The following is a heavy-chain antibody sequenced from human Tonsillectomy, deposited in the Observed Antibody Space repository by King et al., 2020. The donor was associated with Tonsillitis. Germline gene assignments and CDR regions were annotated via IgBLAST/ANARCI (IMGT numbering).Heavy chain of an antibody. CDR1: GFTFSNAW. CDR2: IKSKTDVGAT. J-gene: IGHJ3*02. D-gene: IGHD3-16*01. CDR3: TTDLGVDAFDI. V-gene: IGHV3-15*01. Sequence: QLVQSGGGLVKPGGSLRLSCAASGFTFSNAWMSWVRQSPGKGLEWVGRIKSKTDVGATDYASPVKGRFTISRDDSKNTLYLQMNSLKTEDTAVYYCTTDLGVDAFDIWGQGTMVTVSS.